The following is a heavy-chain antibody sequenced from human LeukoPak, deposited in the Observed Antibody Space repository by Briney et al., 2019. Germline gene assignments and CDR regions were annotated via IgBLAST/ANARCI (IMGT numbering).Heavy chain of an antibody. CDR3: ARAPLQDWFDP. CDR1: GGSISSYY. V-gene: IGHV4-59*12. Sequence: PSETLSLTCTVSGGSISSYYWSWIRQPPGKGLEWIGYIYYSGSTNYNPSLKSRVTISVDTSKNQFSLKLSSVTAADTAVYYCARAPLQDWFDPWGQGTLVTVSS. CDR2: IYYSGST. J-gene: IGHJ5*02.